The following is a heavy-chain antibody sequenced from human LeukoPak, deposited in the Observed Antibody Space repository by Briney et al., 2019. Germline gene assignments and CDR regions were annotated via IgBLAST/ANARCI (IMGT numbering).Heavy chain of an antibody. Sequence: GGSLRLSCAASGFTFSSYAMRWVRQAPGKGLEWVAVISYDGSNKYYADSVKGRFTISRDNSKNTLYLQMNSLRAEDTAVYYCARGVGATSYWGQGTLVTVSS. CDR1: GFTFSSYA. J-gene: IGHJ4*02. CDR2: ISYDGSNK. CDR3: ARGVGATSY. V-gene: IGHV3-30*04. D-gene: IGHD1-26*01.